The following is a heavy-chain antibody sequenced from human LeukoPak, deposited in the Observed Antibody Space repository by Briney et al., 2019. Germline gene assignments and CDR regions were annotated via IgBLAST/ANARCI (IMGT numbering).Heavy chain of an antibody. CDR3: ARSPQLFYFDY. CDR1: GGSISSSSYY. V-gene: IGHV4-39*07. J-gene: IGHJ4*02. Sequence: SETLSLTCTVSGGSISSSSYYWSWIRQPPGKGLEWIGEINHSGSTNYNPSLKSRVTISVDTSKNQFSLKLSSVTAADTAVYYCARSPQLFYFDYWGQGTLVTVSS. D-gene: IGHD2-2*01. CDR2: INHSGST.